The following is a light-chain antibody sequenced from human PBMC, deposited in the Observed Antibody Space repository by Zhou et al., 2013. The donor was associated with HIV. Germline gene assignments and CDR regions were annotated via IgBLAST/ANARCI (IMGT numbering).Light chain of an antibody. J-gene: IGKJ1*01. Sequence: DIQMTQSPSSVSASLGDTVTITCRASQGIDDYLAWYQQRPGTAPKLLVYAATSLLSGVPGRFSGSGSGTEFTLTISRLQPEDFATYYCLQHNSYPRTFGQGTKVEI. CDR2: AAT. CDR1: QGIDDY. CDR3: LQHNSYPRT. V-gene: IGKV1-17*03.